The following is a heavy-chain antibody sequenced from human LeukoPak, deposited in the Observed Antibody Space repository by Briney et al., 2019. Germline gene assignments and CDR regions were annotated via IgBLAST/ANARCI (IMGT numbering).Heavy chain of an antibody. CDR2: IYYSGST. CDR1: GGSISSSSYY. D-gene: IGHD1-1*01. CDR3: ASTTPSPWEYYFDY. Sequence: SETLSLTCTVSGGSISSSSYYWGWIRQPPGKGLEWIGSIYYSGSTYYNPSLKSRVTISVDTSKNQFSLKLSSVTAADTAVYYCASTTPSPWEYYFDYWGQGTLVTVSS. J-gene: IGHJ4*02. V-gene: IGHV4-39*01.